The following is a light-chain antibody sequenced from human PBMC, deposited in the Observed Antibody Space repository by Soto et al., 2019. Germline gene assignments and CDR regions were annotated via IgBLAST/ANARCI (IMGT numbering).Light chain of an antibody. V-gene: IGLV1-40*01. J-gene: IGLJ2*01. CDR2: GNT. CDR1: SSNIGADYD. Sequence: QSVLTQPPSVSGAPGQGVTISCTGSSSNIGADYDVHWYQQLPGTAPKLLIYGNTNRPSGVPDRFSGSKSGTSASLAITGLQAEDEADYYCQSYDSSLSGFVVIGGGTQLTVL. CDR3: QSYDSSLSGFVV.